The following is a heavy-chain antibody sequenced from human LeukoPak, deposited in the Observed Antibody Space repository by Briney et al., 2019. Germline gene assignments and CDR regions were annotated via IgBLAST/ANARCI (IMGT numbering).Heavy chain of an antibody. CDR3: ARGDEYCSGGSCYSINHFDY. CDR2: IKQDGSEK. J-gene: IGHJ4*02. V-gene: IGHV3-7*04. CDR1: GFTFSSYW. D-gene: IGHD2-15*01. Sequence: GGSLRLSCAASGFTFSSYWMSWVRQAPGKGLEWVANIKQDGSEKYYVDSVKGRFTISRDNAKNSLYVQVNSLRAEDTAVYYCARGDEYCSGGSCYSINHFDYWGQGTLVTVSS.